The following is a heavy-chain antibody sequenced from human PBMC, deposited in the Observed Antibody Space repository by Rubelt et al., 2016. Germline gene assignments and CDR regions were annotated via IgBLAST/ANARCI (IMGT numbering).Heavy chain of an antibody. Sequence: QVQLQQWGARLLKPSETLSLTCAVYGGSFSGYSWSWIRQPPGQGLEWIGEVTDTGTTNYNPSLRRRVSISVDTSQSQFSLMRSVGTPEDTGVKYCARGWMLPSSSVLDWYFDLGGRGTLVTVSS. CDR3: ARGWMLPSSSVLDWYFDL. J-gene: IGHJ2*01. D-gene: IGHD6-6*01. CDR1: GGSFSGYS. CDR2: VTDTGTT. V-gene: IGHV4-34*01.